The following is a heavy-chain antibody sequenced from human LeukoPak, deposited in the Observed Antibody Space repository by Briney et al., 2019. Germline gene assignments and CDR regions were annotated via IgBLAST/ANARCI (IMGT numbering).Heavy chain of an antibody. J-gene: IGHJ6*01. D-gene: IGHD3-9*01. V-gene: IGHV6-1*01. Sequence: SQTLSLTCAISGDTVSSSSAAWNWIRQSPSRGLEWLGRTYYRSEWYTDYAVSVKSRITINSDTSKNQFSLQLTSVTPEDTAVYYCARIPYDILTGFVPRYYYGLDVWGQGTTVIVSS. CDR1: GDTVSSSSAA. CDR2: TYYRSEWYT. CDR3: ARIPYDILTGFVPRYYYGLDV.